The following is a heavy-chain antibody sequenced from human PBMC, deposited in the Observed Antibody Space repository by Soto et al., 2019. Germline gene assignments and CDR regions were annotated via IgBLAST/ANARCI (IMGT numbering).Heavy chain of an antibody. CDR2: TKNKPNNYTT. J-gene: IGHJ6*02. CDR3: AREIRRDYYYYYPLDV. CDR1: GFTFTDHY. V-gene: IGHV3-72*01. Sequence: RGSLRLSCLASGFTFTDHYMDWVRQAPGTGLEWIARTKNKPNNYTTTYAASVKGRFTISRDDSESSLYLQMNNLKTEDTAVYYCAREIRRDYYYYYPLDVWGQGTTVTVSS.